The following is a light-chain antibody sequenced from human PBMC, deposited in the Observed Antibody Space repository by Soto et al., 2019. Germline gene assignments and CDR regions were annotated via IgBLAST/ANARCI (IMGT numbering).Light chain of an antibody. J-gene: IGKJ1*01. CDR3: QQTYSDMWT. Sequence: DIQMTQSPSSLSASVGDRVTIVCRASQSIGNYLNWYQLKPGEAPKFLVYAASSLQSGVPARFSGGGSGTVFTLTISSLQPEDFATYYCQQTYSDMWTLGQGTKVDIK. CDR2: AAS. V-gene: IGKV1-39*01. CDR1: QSIGNY.